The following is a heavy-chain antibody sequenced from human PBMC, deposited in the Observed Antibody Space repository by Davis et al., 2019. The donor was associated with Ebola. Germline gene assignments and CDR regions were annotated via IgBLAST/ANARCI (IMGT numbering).Heavy chain of an antibody. J-gene: IGHJ4*02. CDR2: INPNSGDT. D-gene: IGHD7-27*01. Sequence: ASVKVSCKASGYTFANYEISWVRQAPGEGLEWMGWINPNSGDTNYAQKFQGRVTMTRDTSITTAYMDLSRLRSDDTAVYYCFMGTGDFDYWGQGTLVTVSS. CDR1: GYTFANYE. CDR3: FMGTGDFDY. V-gene: IGHV1-2*02.